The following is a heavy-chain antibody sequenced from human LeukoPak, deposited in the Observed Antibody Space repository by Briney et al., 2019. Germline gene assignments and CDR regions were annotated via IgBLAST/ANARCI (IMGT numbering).Heavy chain of an antibody. D-gene: IGHD6-19*01. Sequence: PSETLSLTCTVSGGSISSYYWSWIRQPPGKGLEWIGYIYYSGSTNYNPSLKSRVTISVDTSKNQFSLKLSSVTAADTAVYYCARETSSGWYYVFDIWGQGTMVTVSS. J-gene: IGHJ3*02. CDR3: ARETSSGWYYVFDI. V-gene: IGHV4-59*01. CDR1: GGSISSYY. CDR2: IYYSGST.